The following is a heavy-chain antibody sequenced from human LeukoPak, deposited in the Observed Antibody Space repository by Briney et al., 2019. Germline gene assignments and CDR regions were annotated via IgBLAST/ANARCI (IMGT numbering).Heavy chain of an antibody. CDR1: GFTFSSYG. V-gene: IGHV3-30*18. D-gene: IGHD6-13*01. CDR2: ISYDGTNK. Sequence: GGSLRLSCAASGFTFSSYGMHWVRQAPGKGLEWVAVISYDGTNKYYADSVKGRFTISRDNSKNTLYLQMNSLRAEDTAVYYCAKDNFRTAASGLDYWGQGTLATVSS. J-gene: IGHJ4*02. CDR3: AKDNFRTAASGLDY.